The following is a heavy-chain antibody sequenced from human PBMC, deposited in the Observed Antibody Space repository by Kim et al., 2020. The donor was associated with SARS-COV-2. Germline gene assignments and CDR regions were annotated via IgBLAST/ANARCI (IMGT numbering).Heavy chain of an antibody. CDR3: ATLVGGTHVLDH. Sequence: GGSLRLSCAASGFTSSDYYMDWVRQAPGKGLEWLGRSRNKVNRYTTEYAASVKGRFTVSSDDSKNLVFLQMNNLLTEDTAVYSCATLVGGTHVLDHWGQG. D-gene: IGHD3-10*02. CDR1: GFTSSDYY. CDR2: SRNKVNRYTT. V-gene: IGHV3-72*01. J-gene: IGHJ4*02.